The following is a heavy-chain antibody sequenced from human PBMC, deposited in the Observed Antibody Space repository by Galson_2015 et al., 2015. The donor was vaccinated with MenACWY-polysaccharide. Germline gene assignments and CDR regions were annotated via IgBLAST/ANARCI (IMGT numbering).Heavy chain of an antibody. Sequence: TLSLTCPVSVASITSGGYFWSWLRQHPGKGLEWIASISYDGGTYYNPSLKSRVTISADTPNNQFSLKLSSVTAADTAVYYCARGGRAVSNRNWFDPWGQGTLVTVSS. J-gene: IGHJ5*02. CDR2: ISYDGGT. CDR3: ARGGRAVSNRNWFDP. V-gene: IGHV4-31*03. CDR1: VASITSGGYF. D-gene: IGHD3-16*01.